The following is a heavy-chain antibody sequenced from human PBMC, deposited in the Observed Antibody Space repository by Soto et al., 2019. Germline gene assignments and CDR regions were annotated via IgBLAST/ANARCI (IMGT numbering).Heavy chain of an antibody. CDR3: AKDAVSGDGVWLVHY. CDR1: GFTFSDCA. J-gene: IGHJ4*02. Sequence: GSLRLSCAASGFTFSDCAMVWVRQAPGKGLEWVSGIFGGGRSTYYAESVKGRFTISRDNSNNVLYLQMNSLRAEDTAVYYCAKDAVSGDGVWLVHYWGQGTLVTVSS. CDR2: IFGGGRST. D-gene: IGHD4-17*01. V-gene: IGHV3-23*01.